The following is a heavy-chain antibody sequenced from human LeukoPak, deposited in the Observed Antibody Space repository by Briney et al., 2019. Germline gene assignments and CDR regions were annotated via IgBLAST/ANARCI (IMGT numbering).Heavy chain of an antibody. J-gene: IGHJ6*02. CDR2: ISGSSRSI. D-gene: IGHD5-18*01. Sequence: GRSLRLSCAASGFTFSSYYMSWVRQAPGKGLEWLSHISGSSRSIYYADSVKGRFTISRENAKNSLYLQMNSLRDEDTAVYYCARRADTDYSYAMDVWGQGTTVTVSS. CDR3: ARRADTDYSYAMDV. CDR1: GFTFSSYY. V-gene: IGHV3-48*02.